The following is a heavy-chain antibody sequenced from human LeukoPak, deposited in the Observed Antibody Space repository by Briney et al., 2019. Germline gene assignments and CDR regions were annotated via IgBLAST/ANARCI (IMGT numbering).Heavy chain of an antibody. CDR1: GFTFSSYA. Sequence: PGGSLRLSCAASGFTFSSYAMSWVRQAPGKGLEWVSAISGSGGSTYYADSVKGRFTISRDNAKNSLYLQMNSLRAEDTAVYYCAREESTINWNQGKGAFDIWGQGTMVTVSS. CDR3: AREESTINWNQGKGAFDI. J-gene: IGHJ3*02. D-gene: IGHD1-1*01. CDR2: ISGSGGST. V-gene: IGHV3-23*01.